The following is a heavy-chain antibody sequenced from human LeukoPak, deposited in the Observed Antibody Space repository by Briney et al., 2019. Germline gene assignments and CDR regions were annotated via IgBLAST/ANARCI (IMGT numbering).Heavy chain of an antibody. Sequence: GLEWIGSIYYSGSTYYNPSLKSRVTISVDTSKNQFSLKLSSVTAADTAVYYCASGLQYSYYWGQGTLVTVSS. CDR2: IYYSGST. D-gene: IGHD4-11*01. J-gene: IGHJ4*02. CDR3: ASGLQYSYY. V-gene: IGHV4-39*01.